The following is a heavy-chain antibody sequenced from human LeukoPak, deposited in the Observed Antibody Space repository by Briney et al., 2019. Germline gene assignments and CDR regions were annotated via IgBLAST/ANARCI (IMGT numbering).Heavy chain of an antibody. Sequence: PGGSLRLSCAASGLTFSSYGMHWVRQAPGKGLEWVAVIWYDGSNKYYADSVKGRFTISRDNSKNTLYLQMNSLRAEDTAVYYCARDYYDSSGYSVYYYYGMDVWGQGTTVTVSS. V-gene: IGHV3-33*01. CDR3: ARDYYDSSGYSVYYYYGMDV. CDR2: IWYDGSNK. CDR1: GLTFSSYG. J-gene: IGHJ6*02. D-gene: IGHD3-22*01.